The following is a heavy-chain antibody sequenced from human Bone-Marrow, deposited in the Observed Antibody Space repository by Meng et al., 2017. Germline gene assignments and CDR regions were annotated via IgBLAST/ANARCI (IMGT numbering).Heavy chain of an antibody. D-gene: IGHD3-10*01. Sequence: GESLKISCAASGFTFSSYWMSWVRQAPGKGLEWVANIKQDGSEKYYVDSVKGRFTISRDNAKNSLYLQMNSLRAEDMAVYYCARDRWFGGSYSDYWGQGTLVTVSS. J-gene: IGHJ4*02. V-gene: IGHV3-7*01. CDR1: GFTFSSYW. CDR3: ARDRWFGGSYSDY. CDR2: IKQDGSEK.